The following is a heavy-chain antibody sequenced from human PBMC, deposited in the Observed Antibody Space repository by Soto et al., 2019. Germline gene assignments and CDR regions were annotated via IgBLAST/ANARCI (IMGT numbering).Heavy chain of an antibody. CDR3: AGATVSNYYAMDV. J-gene: IGHJ6*02. V-gene: IGHV4-30-4*08. D-gene: IGHD3-10*01. CDR2: SYFSGSI. CDR1: GGSVSRGDYY. Sequence: PSETLSLTCTVSGGSVSRGDYYWSWIRQSPGKGLEWIGYSYFSGSIYYNPSLKSRATISVDSSRNQMSLKLRSVTAADTAVFYCAGATVSNYYAMDVWGQGTTVTVSS.